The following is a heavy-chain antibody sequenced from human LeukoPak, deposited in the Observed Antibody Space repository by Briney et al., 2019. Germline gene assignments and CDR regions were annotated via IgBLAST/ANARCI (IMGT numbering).Heavy chain of an antibody. CDR3: ARRGGSGRVFDY. D-gene: IGHD1-26*01. CDR1: GASISGGTYY. V-gene: IGHV4-39*01. CDR2: ISYTGST. Sequence: SETLSLTCSVSGASISGGTYYWGWIRQPPGKGLEWIGSISYTGSTYDNPSLKSRVTISVDTSKNQFSLKLSSVTAADTAVYYCARRGGSGRVFDYWGQGTLVTVSS. J-gene: IGHJ4*02.